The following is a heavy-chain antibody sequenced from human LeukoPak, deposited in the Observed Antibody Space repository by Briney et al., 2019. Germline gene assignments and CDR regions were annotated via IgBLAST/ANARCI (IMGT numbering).Heavy chain of an antibody. Sequence: ASVKVSCKASGYTFTGYYTHWVRQAPGQGLEWMGWINPNSGGTNYAQKFQGWVTMTRDTSISTAYMELSRLRSDDTAVYYCARGRCSSTSCYLPYYFDYWGQGTLVTVSS. CDR1: GYTFTGYY. D-gene: IGHD2-2*01. J-gene: IGHJ4*02. CDR3: ARGRCSSTSCYLPYYFDY. V-gene: IGHV1-2*04. CDR2: INPNSGGT.